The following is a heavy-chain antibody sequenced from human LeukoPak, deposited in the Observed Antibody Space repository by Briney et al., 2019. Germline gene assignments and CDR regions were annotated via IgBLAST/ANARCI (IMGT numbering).Heavy chain of an antibody. V-gene: IGHV1-2*02. CDR3: ARGWIVVVPAAIGSHWFDP. D-gene: IGHD2-2*01. CDR1: GYTFTGYY. J-gene: IGHJ5*02. CDR2: INPNSGGT. Sequence: GASVKVSCKASGYTFTGYYMHWVRQAPGQGLEWMGWINPNSGGTNYAQKFQGRVTMNRDTSISTAYMELSRLRSDDTAVYYCARGWIVVVPAAIGSHWFDPWGQGTLVTVSS.